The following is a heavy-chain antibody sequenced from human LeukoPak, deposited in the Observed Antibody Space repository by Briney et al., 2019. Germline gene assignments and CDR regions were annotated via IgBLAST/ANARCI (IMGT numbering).Heavy chain of an antibody. CDR2: ISGNGGRT. J-gene: IGHJ5*02. CDR3: AKVRDLDTVLGRFDN. D-gene: IGHD5-18*01. V-gene: IGHV3-23*01. Sequence: GGSLRLSCAASGFTFSSYAMSWVRQAPGKGLEWVSVISGNGGRTYYADSVKGRFTISRDNSKNALYLQMNSLRGEDTAVYYCAKVRDLDTVLGRFDNWGQGTLVTVSS. CDR1: GFTFSSYA.